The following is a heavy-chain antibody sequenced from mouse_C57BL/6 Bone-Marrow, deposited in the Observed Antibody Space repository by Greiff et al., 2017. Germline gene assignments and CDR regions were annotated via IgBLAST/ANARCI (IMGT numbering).Heavy chain of an antibody. J-gene: IGHJ1*03. D-gene: IGHD1-1*01. CDR3: APYGKGWYCDV. CDR2: IDPEDGET. Sequence: EVQLQQSGAELVKPGASVKLSCTASGFNIKDYYMHWVKQRTEQGLEWIGRIDPEDGETKSAPNFPGKATITADTSSNTAYLQLSSLTSEDTAVYYCAPYGKGWYCDVWGTGTTVTVSS. V-gene: IGHV14-2*01. CDR1: GFNIKDYY.